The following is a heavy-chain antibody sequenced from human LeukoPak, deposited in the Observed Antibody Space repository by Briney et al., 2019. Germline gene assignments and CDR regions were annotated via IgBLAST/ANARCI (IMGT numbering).Heavy chain of an antibody. CDR2: ISYDGSNK. V-gene: IGHV3-30*04. Sequence: GRSLRLSCAASGFTFSNYAIHWVRRPPGKGLEWVAVISYDGSNKFYADSVKGRFTISRDNSKNTLYLQMNSLRAEDTAVYYCARGVRPVAMRNYFDYWGQGTPVTVSS. J-gene: IGHJ4*02. CDR1: GFTFSNYA. D-gene: IGHD2-2*01. CDR3: ARGVRPVAMRNYFDY.